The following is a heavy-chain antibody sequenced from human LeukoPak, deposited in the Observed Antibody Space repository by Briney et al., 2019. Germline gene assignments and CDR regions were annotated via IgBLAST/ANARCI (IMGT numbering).Heavy chain of an antibody. D-gene: IGHD6-19*01. CDR2: ISSSGSTI. CDR3: VIGHPDSGWYPEYDY. V-gene: IGHV3-48*03. CDR1: GFTFSSYD. J-gene: IGHJ4*02. Sequence: PGGSLRLSCAASGFTFSSYDMNWVRQAPGKGLEGVSYISSSGSTIYYVDSVKGRLTISRDNAKNSLYLQMSGLRAEDTAVYYCVIGHPDSGWYPEYDYWGQGTLVTVSS.